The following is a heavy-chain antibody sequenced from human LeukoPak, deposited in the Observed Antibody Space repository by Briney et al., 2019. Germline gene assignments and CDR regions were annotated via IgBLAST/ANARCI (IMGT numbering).Heavy chain of an antibody. Sequence: PSETLSLTCAVSGGSISSGGYSWNWIRQPTGKGLEWIGYIYNSGSTSYNPSLKSRVTMSVDTSKNQFSLKLNSVTAADTAVYYCAREVGHYSSGWLSSGYYFDYWGQGTLVTVSS. CDR3: AREVGHYSSGWLSSGYYFDY. CDR1: GGSISSGGYS. CDR2: IYNSGST. J-gene: IGHJ4*02. V-gene: IGHV4-30-4*07. D-gene: IGHD6-19*01.